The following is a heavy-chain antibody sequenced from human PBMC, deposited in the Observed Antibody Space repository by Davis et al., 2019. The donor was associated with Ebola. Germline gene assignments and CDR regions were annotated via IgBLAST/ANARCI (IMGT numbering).Heavy chain of an antibody. CDR3: AKGSASPYDY. V-gene: IGHV3-23*01. J-gene: IGHJ4*02. Sequence: GGSLRLSCAASGFTFSSYAMTWVRQAPGKGLEWVSAISGSGGSTYYADSVKGRFSISRDNSKNTLYLQMNSLRAEDTAMYYCAKGSASPYDYWGQGTLVAVSS. CDR2: ISGSGGST. CDR1: GFTFSSYA.